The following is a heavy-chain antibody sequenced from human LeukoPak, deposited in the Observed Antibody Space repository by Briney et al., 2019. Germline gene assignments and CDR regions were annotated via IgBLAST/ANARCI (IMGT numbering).Heavy chain of an antibody. Sequence: ASVKVSCKASGYIFTSYGISWVRQAPGQGLEWMGWISAYNGNTNYAQKLQGRITMTTDTSTSTAYMELRSLRSDDTAVYYCARYYDSSGYYPPKYYFDYWGQGTLVTVSS. CDR1: GYIFTSYG. V-gene: IGHV1-18*01. J-gene: IGHJ4*02. D-gene: IGHD3-22*01. CDR2: ISAYNGNT. CDR3: ARYYDSSGYYPPKYYFDY.